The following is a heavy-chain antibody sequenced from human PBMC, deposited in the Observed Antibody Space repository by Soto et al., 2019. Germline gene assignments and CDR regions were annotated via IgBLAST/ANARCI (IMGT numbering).Heavy chain of an antibody. CDR2: IKSKTDGGTT. CDR1: GFTFSNAW. D-gene: IGHD5-12*01. V-gene: IGHV3-15*01. CDR3: TSQEDIVAKKPRTIDY. Sequence: EVQLVESGGGLVKPWGSLRLSCAASGFTFSNAWMSWVRQAPGKGLEWVGRIKSKTDGGTTDYAAPVKGRFTISRDDSKNTLYLEINSLNTEATAVYYCTSQEDIVAKKPRTIDYWGQGTLVTVSS. J-gene: IGHJ4*02.